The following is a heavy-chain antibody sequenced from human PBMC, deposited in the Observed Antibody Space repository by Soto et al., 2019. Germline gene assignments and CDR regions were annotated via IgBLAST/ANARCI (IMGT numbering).Heavy chain of an antibody. CDR3: ARYCSGGSCDSNTAFDI. CDR2: ISAYNGNT. Sequence: QVQLVQSGAEVKKPGASVKVSCKASGYTFTSYGITWVRQAPGQGLEYMGWISAYNGNTNYAQKLQGRVTMTADTSTNTAYMELRSLRSDDTAVYYCARYCSGGSCDSNTAFDIWCQGTMVTVSS. CDR1: GYTFTSYG. J-gene: IGHJ3*02. D-gene: IGHD2-15*01. V-gene: IGHV1-18*01.